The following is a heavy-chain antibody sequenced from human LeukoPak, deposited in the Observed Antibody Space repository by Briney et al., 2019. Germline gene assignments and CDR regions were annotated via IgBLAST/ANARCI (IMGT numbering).Heavy chain of an antibody. D-gene: IGHD5-24*01. CDR3: ARDNSVRDEAWWFNP. V-gene: IGHV1-46*02. J-gene: IGHJ5*02. Sequence: ASVKVSCKVSGITLNDLSIQWVRQAPGQGPEWMGVISPSGGSTIYAQKFKGRVTLTRDMSTSTDYLELSSLRSEDTAVYYCARDNSVRDEAWWFNPWGQGTLVTVSS. CDR1: GITLNDLS. CDR2: ISPSGGST.